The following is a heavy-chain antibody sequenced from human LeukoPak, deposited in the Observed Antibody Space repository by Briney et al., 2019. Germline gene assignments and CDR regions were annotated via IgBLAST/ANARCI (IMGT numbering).Heavy chain of an antibody. Sequence: GGSLRLSCAVSGFTFSTYDMSWVRQAPGKGLEWVSAISGSGGSTYYADSVKGRFTISRDNSKNTLYLQLKSLRAEDTAVYYCAKDSSSGTYFDYWGQGTLVTVSS. D-gene: IGHD1-26*01. CDR3: AKDSSSGTYFDY. J-gene: IGHJ4*02. CDR2: ISGSGGST. CDR1: GFTFSTYD. V-gene: IGHV3-23*01.